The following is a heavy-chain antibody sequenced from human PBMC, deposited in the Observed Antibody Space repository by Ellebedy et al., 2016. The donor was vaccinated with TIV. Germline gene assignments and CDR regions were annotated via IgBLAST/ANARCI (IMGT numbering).Heavy chain of an antibody. V-gene: IGHV3-33*08. J-gene: IGHJ4*02. D-gene: IGHD2-21*02. CDR3: NIVVVTAKDY. CDR2: IWYDGSNK. Sequence: GESLKISCAASGFTFSSYGMHWVRQAPGKGLEWVAVIWYDGSNKYYADSVKGRFTISRDNSKNTLYLQMNSLRAEDTAVYYCNIVVVTAKDYWGQGTLVTVSS. CDR1: GFTFSSYG.